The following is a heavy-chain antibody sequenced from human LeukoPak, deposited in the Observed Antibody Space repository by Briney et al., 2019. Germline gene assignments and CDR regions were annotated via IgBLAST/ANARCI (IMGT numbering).Heavy chain of an antibody. CDR3: ALQRRDVVVVAAGKLDAFDI. D-gene: IGHD2-15*01. V-gene: IGHV1-18*01. CDR2: ISAYNVNT. J-gene: IGHJ3*02. Sequence: ASVKVSCKASGYAFTTYGIRWVRKAPGQGLEWMAWISAYNVNTNYAQNLQGRVTMTTDTSTSTAYMELRSLRSDDTAVSYCALQRRDVVVVAAGKLDAFDIWGQGTMVTVSS. CDR1: GYAFTTYG.